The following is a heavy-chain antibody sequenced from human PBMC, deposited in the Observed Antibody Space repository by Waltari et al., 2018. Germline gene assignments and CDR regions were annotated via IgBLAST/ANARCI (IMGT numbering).Heavy chain of an antibody. V-gene: IGHV3-9*01. D-gene: IGHD3-10*01. CDR2: IGWNSGAI. Sequence: EVQLVTSGGGLVQPGRSLRIACVGSGLRFDGYAMYWVRQRPGKGLEWLSGIGWNSGAIGDADSVRGRFSTYRDNARKSLYLQMGRLRPEDTALYYCVKGGWGFGAFYEQHWGQGIQVTVSS. CDR1: GLRFDGYA. J-gene: IGHJ4*02. CDR3: VKGGWGFGAFYEQH.